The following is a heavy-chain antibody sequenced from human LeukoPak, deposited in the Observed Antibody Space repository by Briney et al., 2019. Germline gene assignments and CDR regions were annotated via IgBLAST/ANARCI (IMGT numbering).Heavy chain of an antibody. V-gene: IGHV3-43D*03. J-gene: IGHJ3*02. Sequence: GGSLRLSCAASGFTFDDYAMHWVRQAPGKGLEWVSLISWDGGSTYYADSVKGRFTISRDNSKNSLYLQMNSLRAEDTAVYYCARTPAGFDIWGQGTMVTVSS. D-gene: IGHD1-14*01. CDR2: ISWDGGST. CDR3: ARTPAGFDI. CDR1: GFTFDDYA.